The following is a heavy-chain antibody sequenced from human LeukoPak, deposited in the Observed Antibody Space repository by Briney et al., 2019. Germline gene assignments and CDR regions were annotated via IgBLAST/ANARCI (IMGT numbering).Heavy chain of an antibody. CDR3: ARDCSSTSCYNDY. J-gene: IGHJ4*02. V-gene: IGHV3-7*01. D-gene: IGHD2-2*02. Sequence: GGSLRLSCAASGFTFSSYWMSWVRQAPGKGLEWVANIKQDGSEKYYVDSVKGRFTISRGNAKNSLYLQMNRLRAEDTAVYYCARDCSSTSCYNDYWGQGTLVTVSS. CDR2: IKQDGSEK. CDR1: GFTFSSYW.